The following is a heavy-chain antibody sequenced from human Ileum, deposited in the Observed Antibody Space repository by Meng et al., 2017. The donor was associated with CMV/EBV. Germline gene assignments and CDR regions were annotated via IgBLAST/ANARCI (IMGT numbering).Heavy chain of an antibody. CDR3: TGNSEGY. V-gene: IGHV3-73*02. D-gene: IGHD1-26*01. Sequence: EGKPVDSGGGLGQPGGSLKLSCAASGFSLRDSAMHWVRQGSGKGLEWIGHIRSKDNNYATTYAASMKGTFTISRDDSKNTAYLQMNNLKTEDTAVYYCTGNSEGYWGQGTLVTVSS. CDR1: GFSLRDSA. J-gene: IGHJ4*02. CDR2: IRSKDNNYAT.